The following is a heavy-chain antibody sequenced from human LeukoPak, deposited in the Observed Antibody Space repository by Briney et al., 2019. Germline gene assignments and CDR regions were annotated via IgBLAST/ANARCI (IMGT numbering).Heavy chain of an antibody. CDR3: ARDTEHLYFGFDY. CDR1: GFTFSRYS. J-gene: IGHJ4*02. Sequence: QPGGSLRLSCAASGFTFSRYSMNWVRQAPGKGLEWVSYISRSGSTIYYADSVKGRFTISRDNAKNSLYLQMNSLRDEDTAVYYCARDTEHLYFGFDYWGQGTLVTVSS. CDR2: ISRSGSTI. V-gene: IGHV3-48*02. D-gene: IGHD2-2*02.